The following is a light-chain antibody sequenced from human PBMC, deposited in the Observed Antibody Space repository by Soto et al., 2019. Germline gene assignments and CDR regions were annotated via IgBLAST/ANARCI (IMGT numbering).Light chain of an antibody. CDR3: ISYTPSSTLV. CDR1: SSDIGCYNW. J-gene: IGLJ2*01. CDR2: DVS. V-gene: IGLV2-14*01. Sequence: QSVLTQPASVSGSPGQSITISCTGTSSDIGCYNWVCWYQQHPGKAPKPMIFDVSYRPSGVSNRFSGSKSGNTASLTISGLQAEDEADYYCISYTPSSTLVFGGGTKLTVL.